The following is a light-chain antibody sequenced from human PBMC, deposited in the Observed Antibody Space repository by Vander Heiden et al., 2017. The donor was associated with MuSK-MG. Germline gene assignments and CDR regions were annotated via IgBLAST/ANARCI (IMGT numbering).Light chain of an antibody. CDR2: HVN. Sequence: QSALTQPRSVSGSPGQSVAISCTGTSSDIGGYNYVSWYQQDPGKAPKLMIYHVNKRPSGVPDRFSGSKSGSTASPTISGLQSEDEADDDCFSWTGSNTWVFGGGTKLTVL. CDR1: SSDIGGYNY. V-gene: IGLV2-11*01. CDR3: FSWTGSNTWV. J-gene: IGLJ3*02.